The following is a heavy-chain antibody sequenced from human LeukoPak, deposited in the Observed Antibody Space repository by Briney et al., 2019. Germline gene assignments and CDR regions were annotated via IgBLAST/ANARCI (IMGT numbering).Heavy chain of an antibody. J-gene: IGHJ3*02. D-gene: IGHD6-6*01. Sequence: PGGSLRLSCAASGFTFNKYWMTWVRQAPGKGLEWVANIKQDGSEKYVDSVKGRFTFSRDNAKNSLYLQMDSLRAEDTAVYYCARDPGASIAAWGAFDICGQGTMVTVSS. V-gene: IGHV3-7*01. CDR3: ARDPGASIAAWGAFDI. CDR2: IKQDGSEK. CDR1: GFTFNKYW.